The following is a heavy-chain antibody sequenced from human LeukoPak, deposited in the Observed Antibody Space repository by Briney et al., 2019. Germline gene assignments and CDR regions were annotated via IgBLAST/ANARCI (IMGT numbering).Heavy chain of an antibody. Sequence: AAVKVSCQGSGYTLTHYYMHWVRPAPGQGLEWMGRINPNSGGTNYPQKFQGRVTMTRDTSISTAYMEMSRLRSDDTGVYYCARASKEDWNYVFDYWGQGTLVTVSS. J-gene: IGHJ4*02. D-gene: IGHD1-7*01. CDR3: ARASKEDWNYVFDY. CDR2: INPNSGGT. CDR1: GYTLTHYY. V-gene: IGHV1-2*05.